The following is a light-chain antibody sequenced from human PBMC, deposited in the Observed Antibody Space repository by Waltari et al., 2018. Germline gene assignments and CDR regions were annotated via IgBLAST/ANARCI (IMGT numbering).Light chain of an antibody. CDR2: DNS. J-gene: IGLJ2*01. CDR3: QVWDSTSDHVL. Sequence: SYVLTQSPSVSVAPGQTASITCGGNNIGSKSVHWYQQRQGQAPVLVVYDNSDRPSGIPERFAGSNSGNTATLTITRVEAADEADYYCQVWDSTSDHVLFAGGTKLTVL. V-gene: IGLV3-21*02. CDR1: NIGSKS.